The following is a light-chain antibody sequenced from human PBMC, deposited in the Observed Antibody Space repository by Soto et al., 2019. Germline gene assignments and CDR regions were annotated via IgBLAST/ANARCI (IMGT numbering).Light chain of an antibody. V-gene: IGKV1-5*01. CDR2: DAS. CDR3: QQYNSYWT. CDR1: QSISSW. J-gene: IGKJ1*01. Sequence: DIQMTQSPSTLSASVGDRVTITCRASQSISSWLAWYQQKPGKAPKLLIYDASSLESGVTSRFSGSGSGTGFTLTISSLQPDDFATYYCQQYNSYWTFGQGTKVEIK.